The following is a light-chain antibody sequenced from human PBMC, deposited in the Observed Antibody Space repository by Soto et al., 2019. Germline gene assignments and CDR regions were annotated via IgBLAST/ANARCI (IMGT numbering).Light chain of an antibody. CDR1: SSNIGGNT. Sequence: QSVLTQPPSTSGTPGQRVTMSCSGSSSNIGGNTVNWYQQFPGTAPKLLIYENNQRPSGVPDPFSGSKSGTSASLAISGLQSEDEADYHCAAWDDSLKGPVFGGGTQLTVL. CDR3: AAWDDSLKGPV. CDR2: ENN. V-gene: IGLV1-44*01. J-gene: IGLJ7*01.